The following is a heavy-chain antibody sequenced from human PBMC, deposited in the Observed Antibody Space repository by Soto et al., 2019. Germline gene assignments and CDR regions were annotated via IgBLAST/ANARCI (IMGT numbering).Heavy chain of an antibody. D-gene: IGHD6-13*01. CDR2: ISGDNVNR. J-gene: IGHJ6*02. CDR3: GREGQQLAQEQYFQFNGVDV. Sequence: QVHLVQSGVEVKKPGASVKVSCTAHGYNLREYGVSWLRQVPGQGVEWMGWISGDNVNRRSSQRFQDRLTMTTDTSKNTASMELRRLRSDETAVYVCGREGQQLAQEQYFQFNGVDVWGQGTSVTVSS. V-gene: IGHV1-18*01. CDR1: GYNLREYG.